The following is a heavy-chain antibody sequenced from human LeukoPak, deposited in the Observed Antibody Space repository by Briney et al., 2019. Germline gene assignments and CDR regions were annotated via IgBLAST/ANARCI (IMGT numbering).Heavy chain of an antibody. CDR3: ASPSRDGYNYVCPDV. CDR2: IYPGDSDT. Sequence: GESLKISCKGSGYSFTDYWIGWVRQMPGKGLEWMGIIYPGDSDTRYSPSFQGQVTISADKSISTAYLQWSSLKASDTAMYYCASPSRDGYNYVCPDVWGQGTTVTVSS. J-gene: IGHJ6*02. CDR1: GYSFTDYW. D-gene: IGHD5-24*01. V-gene: IGHV5-51*01.